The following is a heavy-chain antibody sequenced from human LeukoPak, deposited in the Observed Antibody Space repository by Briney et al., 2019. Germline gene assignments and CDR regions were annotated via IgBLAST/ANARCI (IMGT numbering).Heavy chain of an antibody. Sequence: ASVKVSCKASGYTFTGYYMHWVRQAPGQGLEWMGWINPNSGGTNYAQKFQGRVTMTRDTSTSTAYMELSRLRSDDTAVYYCARVRDYSSTDVFDIWGQGKMVTVSS. V-gene: IGHV1-2*02. J-gene: IGHJ3*02. CDR2: INPNSGGT. CDR1: GYTFTGYY. D-gene: IGHD4-11*01. CDR3: ARVRDYSSTDVFDI.